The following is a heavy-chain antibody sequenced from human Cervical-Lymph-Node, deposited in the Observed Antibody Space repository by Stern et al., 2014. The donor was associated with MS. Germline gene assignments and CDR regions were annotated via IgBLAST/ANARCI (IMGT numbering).Heavy chain of an antibody. Sequence: QVQLVQSGAEVKKPGASVKVSCTASGYIFTTYGMSWVRQAPGQELEWMGWISTNNGDTSFAQKLQGRVAMTTDTSTSTAYMELRNLRSDDTAVYYCARDDYGTYYGLDVWGLGTPVTVSS. CDR3: ARDDYGTYYGLDV. CDR2: ISTNNGDT. D-gene: IGHD4/OR15-4a*01. J-gene: IGHJ6*02. CDR1: GYIFTTYG. V-gene: IGHV1-18*01.